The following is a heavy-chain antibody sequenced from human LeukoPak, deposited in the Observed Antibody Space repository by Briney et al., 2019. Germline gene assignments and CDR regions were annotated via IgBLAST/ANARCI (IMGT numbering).Heavy chain of an antibody. CDR2: ISGSGGST. J-gene: IGHJ2*01. D-gene: IGHD3-22*01. Sequence: GGSLRLSCAASGFTFRDAWMTWVRQAPGKGLEWVSAISGSGGSTYYADSVKGRFTISRDNSKNTLYLQMNSLRAEDTAVYYCAKDRGRGGYSRWYFDLWGRGTLVTVSS. CDR1: GFTFRDA. CDR3: AKDRGRGGYSRWYFDL. V-gene: IGHV3-23*01.